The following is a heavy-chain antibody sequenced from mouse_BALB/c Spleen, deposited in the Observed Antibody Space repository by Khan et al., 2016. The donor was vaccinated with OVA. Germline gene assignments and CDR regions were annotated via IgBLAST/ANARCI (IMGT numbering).Heavy chain of an antibody. J-gene: IGHJ4*01. CDR1: GFNITDTF. D-gene: IGHD1-1*01. V-gene: IGHV14-3*02. CDR3: ARYYGSGGMDY. Sequence: VQLQQSGAELVKPGASVKLSCTASGFNITDTFMHWVKQRPEQGLEWIGRIDPANGNTKYDPKFQGKATITADTSSNTAYLQLSSLTSEDAAVYYCARYYGSGGMDYWGQGTSVTVSS. CDR2: IDPANGNT.